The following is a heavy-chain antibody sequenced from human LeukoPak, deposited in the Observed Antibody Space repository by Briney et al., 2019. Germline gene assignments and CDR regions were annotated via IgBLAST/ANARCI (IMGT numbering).Heavy chain of an antibody. CDR1: GFTFSTYS. J-gene: IGHJ4*02. V-gene: IGHV3-21*01. Sequence: GGSLRLSCAASGFTFSTYSMNWVRQAPGKGLEWVSSISTSSIYIYYAESMKGRFTISRDNAKNSLYLQMNSLRAEDTAVYYCARAGGAARPIDYWGQGTLVTVSS. D-gene: IGHD6-6*01. CDR3: ARAGGAARPIDY. CDR2: ISTSSIYI.